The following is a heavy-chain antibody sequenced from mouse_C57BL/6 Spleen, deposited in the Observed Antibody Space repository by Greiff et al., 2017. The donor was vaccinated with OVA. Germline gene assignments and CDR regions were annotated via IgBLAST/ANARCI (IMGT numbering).Heavy chain of an antibody. D-gene: IGHD1-1*01. Sequence: QVQLKQPGAELVKPGASVKLSCKASGYTFTSYWMHWVKQRPGQGLEWIGMIHPNSGSTNYNEKFKSKATLTVDKSSSTAYMQLSSLTSEDSAVYYCARSATGVSMDYWGQGTSVTVSS. CDR3: ARSATGVSMDY. J-gene: IGHJ4*01. CDR2: IHPNSGST. V-gene: IGHV1-64*01. CDR1: GYTFTSYW.